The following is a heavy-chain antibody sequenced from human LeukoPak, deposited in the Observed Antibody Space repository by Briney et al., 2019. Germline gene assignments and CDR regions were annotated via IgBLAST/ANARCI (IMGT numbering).Heavy chain of an antibody. V-gene: IGHV3-74*01. CDR1: GFTFSRYW. J-gene: IGHJ4*02. CDR2: IKSDGSIT. CDR3: ARDHDAVGTSIDL. D-gene: IGHD1-26*01. Sequence: GGSLRLSCAASGFTFSRYWMHWVRQVPGEGLLWVARIKSDGSITWYADSVKGRFTIFRDNARNTLFLQMHSLRAEDTALYYCARDHDAVGTSIDLWGQGTLVTVSS.